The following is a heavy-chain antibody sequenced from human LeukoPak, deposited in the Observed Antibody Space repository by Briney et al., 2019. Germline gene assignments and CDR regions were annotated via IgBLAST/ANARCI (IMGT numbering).Heavy chain of an antibody. Sequence: GGSLSLSCAPSGFTFSSYAMSWVRPAPGKGLEWVAAISGIGGSTYYADSVKGRFTISRDNSKNTLYRQMNSLRAEDTAVYYGAKGSSSTGGGITVVRGVPIDYWGQGTLVTVSS. D-gene: IGHD3-10*01. V-gene: IGHV3-23*01. J-gene: IGHJ4*02. CDR3: AKGSSSTGGGITVVRGVPIDY. CDR1: GFTFSSYA. CDR2: ISGIGGST.